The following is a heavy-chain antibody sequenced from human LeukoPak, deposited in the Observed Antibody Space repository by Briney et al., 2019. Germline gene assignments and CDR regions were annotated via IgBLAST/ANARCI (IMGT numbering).Heavy chain of an antibody. J-gene: IGHJ4*02. CDR1: GYIITDYY. V-gene: IGHV1-2*02. D-gene: IGHD3-22*01. CDR2: INPNSGAT. CDR3: TSGDYFDNNGYPDY. Sequence: ASVKVSCKASGYIITDYYVHWVRQAPGQGLEWMGWINPNSGATNHAQQFQGRVTLTRDTSISTAYMELSSLKSDDTALYYCTSGDYFDNNGYPDYWGQGTQVTVSS.